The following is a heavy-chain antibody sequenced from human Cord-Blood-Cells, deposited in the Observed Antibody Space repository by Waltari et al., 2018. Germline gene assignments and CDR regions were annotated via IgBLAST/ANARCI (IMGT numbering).Heavy chain of an antibody. CDR2: ISYDGSNK. J-gene: IGHJ4*02. CDR1: GFTFSSYA. CDR3: ARDPRSGYDY. Sequence: QVQLVESGGGVVQPGRSLRLSCAASGFTFSSYAMHWVRQAPGKGLEWVAVISYDGSNKYYADSVKGRFTISRDNSKNTLYLQMNSLRAEDTAVYYCARDPRSGYDYWGQGTLVTV. D-gene: IGHD3-3*01. V-gene: IGHV3-30-3*01.